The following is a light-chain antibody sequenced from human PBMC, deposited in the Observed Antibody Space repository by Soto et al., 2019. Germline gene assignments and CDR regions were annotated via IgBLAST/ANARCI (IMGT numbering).Light chain of an antibody. CDR3: QQFGGSPPSWT. V-gene: IGKV3-20*01. CDR1: QSVSSN. CDR2: GAS. Sequence: EIVMTQSPATLSVSPGERATLSCRASQSVSSNLAWYQQKPGQAPRLLIYGASTRATGTPDRFSGSGSGTDFTLTISRLEPEDFAVYYCQQFGGSPPSWTFGQGTKVEI. J-gene: IGKJ1*01.